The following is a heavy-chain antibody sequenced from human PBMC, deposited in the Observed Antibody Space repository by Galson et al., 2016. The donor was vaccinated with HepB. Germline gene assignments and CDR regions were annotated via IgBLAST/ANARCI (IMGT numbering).Heavy chain of an antibody. CDR2: INTGSGYT. CDR1: GYTFTTYA. D-gene: IGHD6-13*01. CDR3: ARDGNEGAAAGPSGVGYYGMDV. Sequence: SVKVSCKASGYTFTTYAIHWVRHAPGQRLEWMGWINTGSGYTKYSQTFQDRVTISRDTSADIVFMDVGSLTSEDTAVYYCARDGNEGAAAGPSGVGYYGMDVWGQGTTVTVSS. J-gene: IGHJ6*02. V-gene: IGHV1-3*04.